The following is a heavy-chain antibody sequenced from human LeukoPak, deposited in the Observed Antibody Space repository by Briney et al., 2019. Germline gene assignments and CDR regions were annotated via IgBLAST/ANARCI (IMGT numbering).Heavy chain of an antibody. J-gene: IGHJ3*01. CDR3: ARMIAFGVVYDAFDV. V-gene: IGHV2-70*11. Sequence: ASGPALVKPTQTLTLTCTFSGFSLSTSGMCVSWIRRPPGKALEWLARIDWDDDKYYSTSLKTRLTISKDTSKNQVVLTMTNMDPVGTATYYCARMIAFGVVYDAFDVWGQGTMVTVSS. CDR2: IDWDDDK. D-gene: IGHD3-3*01. CDR1: GFSLSTSGMC.